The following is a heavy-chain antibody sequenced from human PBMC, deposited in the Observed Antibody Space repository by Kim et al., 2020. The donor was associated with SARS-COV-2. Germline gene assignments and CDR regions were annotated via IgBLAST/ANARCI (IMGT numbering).Heavy chain of an antibody. J-gene: IGHJ4*02. CDR3: ARGGSSSWGSFDY. V-gene: IGHV3-30*04. CDR1: GFTFSSYA. D-gene: IGHD6-13*01. CDR2: ISYDGSNK. Sequence: GGSLRLSCAASGFTFSSYAMHWVRQAPGKGLEWVAVISYDGSNKYYADSVKGRFTISRDNSKNTLYLQMNSLRAEDTAVYYCARGGSSSWGSFDYWGQGT.